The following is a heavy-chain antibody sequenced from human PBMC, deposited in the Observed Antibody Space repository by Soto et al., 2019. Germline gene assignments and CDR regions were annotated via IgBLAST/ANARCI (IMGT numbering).Heavy chain of an antibody. Sequence: QVQLVQSGAEVKKPGASVKVSCKASGYTFSSYFISWVRQAPGQGLEWMGWISAYNGNTNYAQNLQGRVTVTTDTSTSTAYREMRSLRSDETAVYYCARDLPPVDYWGQGTLVTVSS. J-gene: IGHJ4*02. CDR1: GYTFSSYF. V-gene: IGHV1-18*01. CDR2: ISAYNGNT. CDR3: ARDLPPVDY.